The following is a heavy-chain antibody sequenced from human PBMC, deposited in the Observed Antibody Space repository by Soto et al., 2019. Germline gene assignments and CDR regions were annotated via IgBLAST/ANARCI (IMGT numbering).Heavy chain of an antibody. D-gene: IGHD1-1*01. V-gene: IGHV3-33*01. CDR1: GFTFSDFG. Sequence: QVKLVESGGDVVQAGGSLRLSCAASGFTFSDFGMHWVRQAPGKGLEWVAVIWYDGNNKYYAESVKGRFTISRDNSKNTVYLQMNSLRGDDTAVYYCARVNRHNSGARDFWGQGTLVTVSS. J-gene: IGHJ4*02. CDR3: ARVNRHNSGARDF. CDR2: IWYDGNNK.